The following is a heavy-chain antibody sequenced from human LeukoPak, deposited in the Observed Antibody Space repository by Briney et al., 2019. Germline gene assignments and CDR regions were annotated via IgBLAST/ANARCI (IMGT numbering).Heavy chain of an antibody. CDR2: SFDGGNS. CDR3: ATTSGYRNYYYYYIDV. CDR1: GVSISNTVYY. Sequence: SETLSLTCTVSGVSISNTVYYWRWIRQAPGKGLEWIGTSFDGGNSYYNPSLKSRVTMSVDGSKNQFSLTLASVTAADTAVYYCATTSGYRNYYYYYIDVWGKGTTVTVSS. V-gene: IGHV4-39*01. J-gene: IGHJ6*03. D-gene: IGHD3-22*01.